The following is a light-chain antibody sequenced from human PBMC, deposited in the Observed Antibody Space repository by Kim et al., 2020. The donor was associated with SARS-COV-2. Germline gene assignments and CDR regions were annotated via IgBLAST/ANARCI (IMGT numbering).Light chain of an antibody. V-gene: IGKV3-11*01. CDR3: QQRSNWPPEFT. Sequence: PGESATLSCRASQSVDSYLAWYQQKPGQAPRLLIYDASNRATGIPARFSGSGSGTDFTLTISSLEPEDFAVYYCQQRSNWPPEFTFGPGTKVDIK. CDR1: QSVDSY. CDR2: DAS. J-gene: IGKJ3*01.